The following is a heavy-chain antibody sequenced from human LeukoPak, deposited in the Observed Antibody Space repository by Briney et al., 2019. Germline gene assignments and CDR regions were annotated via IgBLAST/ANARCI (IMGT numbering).Heavy chain of an antibody. J-gene: IGHJ4*02. CDR1: GFTFSSYA. D-gene: IGHD6-19*01. Sequence: SGGSLRLSCAASGFTFSSYAMSWVRQAPGKGLEWVSDISGSGGSTYYADSVKGRFTISRDNSKNTLYLQMNSLRAEDTAVYYCAKGRYSSGWYFDYWGQGTLVTVSS. CDR2: ISGSGGST. CDR3: AKGRYSSGWYFDY. V-gene: IGHV3-23*01.